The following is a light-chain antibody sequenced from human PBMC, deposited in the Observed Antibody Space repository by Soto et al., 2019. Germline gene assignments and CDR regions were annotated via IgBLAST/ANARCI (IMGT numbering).Light chain of an antibody. V-gene: IGKV4-1*01. CDR1: QSVLSNSDNKNY. Sequence: DFVMTQSPDSLAVSLGERATINCKSIQSVLSNSDNKNYLAWFQQKPGQPPKLLIYWASTRESGVPDRFSGSGSATDFTLTISSLQAEDVAVYYCQQYHSDPITFGQGTRLEIK. J-gene: IGKJ5*01. CDR3: QQYHSDPIT. CDR2: WAS.